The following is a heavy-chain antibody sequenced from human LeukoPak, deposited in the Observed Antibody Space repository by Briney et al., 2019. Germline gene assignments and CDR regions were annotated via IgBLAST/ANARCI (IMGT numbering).Heavy chain of an antibody. CDR1: GFTVSSNY. J-gene: IGHJ4*02. CDR2: IYSGGST. CDR3: ARAVTYGDYAADY. D-gene: IGHD4-17*01. V-gene: IGHV3-53*01. Sequence: GGSLRLSCAASGFTVSSNYMSWVRQAPGKGLEWVSVIYSGGSTYYADSVKGRFTISRDNSKNTLYLQMNSLRAEDTAVYYCARAVTYGDYAADYRGQGTLVTVSS.